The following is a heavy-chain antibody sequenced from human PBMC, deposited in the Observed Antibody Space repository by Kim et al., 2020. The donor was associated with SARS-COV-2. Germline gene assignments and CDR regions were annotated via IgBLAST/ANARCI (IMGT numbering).Heavy chain of an antibody. V-gene: IGHV1-69*13. D-gene: IGHD3-9*01. CDR2: IIPIFGTA. CDR3: ARASTYYDILTGYYTPYYYYGMDV. CDR1: GGTFSSYT. J-gene: IGHJ6*02. Sequence: SVKVSCKASGGTFSSYTISWVRQAPGQGLEWMGGIIPIFGTANYAQKFQGRVTITADESTSTAYMELSSLRSEDTAVYYCARASTYYDILTGYYTPYYYYGMDVWGQGTTVTVSS.